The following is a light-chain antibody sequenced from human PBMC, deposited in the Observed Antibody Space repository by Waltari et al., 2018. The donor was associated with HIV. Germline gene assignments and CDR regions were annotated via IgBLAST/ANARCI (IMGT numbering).Light chain of an antibody. CDR3: ATWDDSLNVPWV. V-gene: IGLV1-44*01. Sequence: QSVLTQPPSASGTPGQRVTISCSGSSSNIGSNTVNCYQQLPGAAPKLLIYSNNRRPSGVPGRFSGSKSGTSASLAISGLQSGEEADYDCATWDDSLNVPWVFGGGTELTVL. J-gene: IGLJ3*02. CDR1: SSNIGSNT. CDR2: SNN.